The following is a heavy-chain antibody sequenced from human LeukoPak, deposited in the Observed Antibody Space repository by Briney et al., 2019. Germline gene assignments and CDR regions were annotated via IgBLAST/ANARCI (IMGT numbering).Heavy chain of an antibody. D-gene: IGHD6-13*01. Sequence: SETLSLTCTVSGGSISSYCWSWIRQPPGKGLEWIGYIYYSGTTNYNPSLKSRVTISVDTSKNLFSLKLSSVTAADTAVYYCARGVYIAAAQYGYWGQGTLVTVSS. V-gene: IGHV4-59*01. CDR3: ARGVYIAAAQYGY. J-gene: IGHJ4*02. CDR2: IYYSGTT. CDR1: GGSISSYC.